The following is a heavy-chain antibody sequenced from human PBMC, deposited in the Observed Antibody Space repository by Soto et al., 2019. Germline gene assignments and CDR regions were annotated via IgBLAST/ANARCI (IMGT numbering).Heavy chain of an antibody. CDR1: GFSLTTGKMG. D-gene: IGHD4-17*01. Sequence: SGPTLVNPTETLTLTYTVSGFSLTTGKMGVSWIRQPPGKALEWLAHICSDNERSYSTSLQGRLTISKDTSGSQVVLSMTNVDPVDTATYYCARMNVDSYQFYYAMDVWGQGTTVTVSS. J-gene: IGHJ6*02. V-gene: IGHV2-26*01. CDR2: ICSDNER. CDR3: ARMNVDSYQFYYAMDV.